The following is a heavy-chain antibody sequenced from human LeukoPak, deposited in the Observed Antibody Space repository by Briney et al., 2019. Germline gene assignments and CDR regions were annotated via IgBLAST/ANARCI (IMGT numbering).Heavy chain of an antibody. CDR3: AREVPGY. V-gene: IGHV1-69*13. CDR2: IIPVFNAP. J-gene: IGHJ4*02. CDR1: GDTFRSDV. Sequence: SVKVSCKASGDTFRSDVFSWVRQSPAQGLEWMGGIIPVFNAPKYTQKFKGRVTITADESTSTAYMELSSLRSEDTAVYYCAREVPGYWGQGTLVTVSS.